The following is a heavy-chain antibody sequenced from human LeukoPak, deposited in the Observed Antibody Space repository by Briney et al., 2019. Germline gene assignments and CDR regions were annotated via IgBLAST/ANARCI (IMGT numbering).Heavy chain of an antibody. D-gene: IGHD2-8*01. Sequence: GGSLRLSCGVSGFTFSSYAVSWVRQAPGKGLEWVSLISAISGISYYADSVKGRFTISRDNANNTLYLQMNSLRAEDTAVYYCAKVKSVMVPIFDYWGQGTQVTVSS. CDR2: ISAISGIS. J-gene: IGHJ4*02. V-gene: IGHV3-23*01. CDR1: GFTFSSYA. CDR3: AKVKSVMVPIFDY.